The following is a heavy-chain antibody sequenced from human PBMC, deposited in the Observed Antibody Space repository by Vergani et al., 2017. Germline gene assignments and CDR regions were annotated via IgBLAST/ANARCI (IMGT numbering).Heavy chain of an antibody. CDR1: GGSISSGSYY. CDR3: ASNRIVVVPAAAASRGYYYYYMDV. D-gene: IGHD2-2*01. Sequence: QVQLQESGPGLVKPSQTLSLTCTVSGGSISSGSYYWSWIRQPPGKGLEWIGEINHRGSTNYNPSLKSRVTISVDTSKNQFSLKLSSVTAADTAVYYCASNRIVVVPAAAASRGYYYYYMDVWGKGTTVTVSS. CDR2: INHRGST. J-gene: IGHJ6*03. V-gene: IGHV4-39*07.